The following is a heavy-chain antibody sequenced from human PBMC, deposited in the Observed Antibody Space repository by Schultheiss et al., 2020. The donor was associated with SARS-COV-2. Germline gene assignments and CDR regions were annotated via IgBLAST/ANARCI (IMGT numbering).Heavy chain of an antibody. J-gene: IGHJ4*02. CDR1: RFNFSSYA. D-gene: IGHD3-22*01. Sequence: GESLKISCAASRFNFSSYAMSWVRQAPGKGLEWVSAISGSGGSTYYADSVKGRFTISRDNSKNTLYLQMNSLRAEDTAVYYCAKDRDYYDSDDYWGQGTLVTVSS. CDR3: AKDRDYYDSDDY. CDR2: ISGSGGST. V-gene: IGHV3-23*01.